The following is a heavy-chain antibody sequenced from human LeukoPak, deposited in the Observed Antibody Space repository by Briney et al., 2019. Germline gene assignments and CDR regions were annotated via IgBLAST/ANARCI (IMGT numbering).Heavy chain of an antibody. D-gene: IGHD6-19*01. Sequence: GGSLRLSCAASGFTVSSNYMSWVRQAPGKGLEWVSVIYSASSTYYADSVKGRFSISRDNSKNTLYLQMNSLRVEDTAVYYCARGIAVAVHDAFDIWGQGTMVTVSS. J-gene: IGHJ3*02. V-gene: IGHV3-53*01. CDR2: IYSASST. CDR1: GFTVSSNY. CDR3: ARGIAVAVHDAFDI.